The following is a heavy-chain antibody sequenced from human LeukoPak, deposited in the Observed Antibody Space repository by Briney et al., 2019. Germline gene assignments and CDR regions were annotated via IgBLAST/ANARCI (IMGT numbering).Heavy chain of an antibody. D-gene: IGHD4-17*01. CDR1: VFWFSRYW. Sequence: GGSLILSCAASVFWFSRYWMHWVRQAPGTVLKWVSRIYRDGSTTDYADSVKGRFSISRDNSKNTLYLDMNSLRAGDTAVYYCARERDNYDDPGPLDYWGQGTLVTVSS. CDR2: IYRDGSTT. V-gene: IGHV3-74*01. CDR3: ARERDNYDDPGPLDY. J-gene: IGHJ4*02.